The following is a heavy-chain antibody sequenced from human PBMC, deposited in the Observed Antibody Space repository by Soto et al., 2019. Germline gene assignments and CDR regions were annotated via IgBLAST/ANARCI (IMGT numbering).Heavy chain of an antibody. D-gene: IGHD1-26*01. CDR1: GFTFSSYG. Sequence: QVQLVESGGGVVQPGRSLRLSCAASGFTFSSYGMHWVRQAPGKGLEWVAVIWYDGSNKYYADSVKGRFTISRDNSKNTLYLQMNSLRAEDTAVYYCAREGYSGSYRAFDYWGQGTLVTVSS. CDR2: IWYDGSNK. J-gene: IGHJ4*02. V-gene: IGHV3-33*01. CDR3: AREGYSGSYRAFDY.